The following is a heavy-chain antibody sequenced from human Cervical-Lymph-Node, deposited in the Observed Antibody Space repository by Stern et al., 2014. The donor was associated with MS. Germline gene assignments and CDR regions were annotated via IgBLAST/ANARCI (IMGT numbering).Heavy chain of an antibody. CDR2: IGISGDNL. CDR1: GFSFSDYY. J-gene: IGHJ4*02. Sequence: VQLVESGGGLVKPGGSLTVSCVASGFSFSDYYMTWLRQAPGRRLEWVAKIGISGDNLYYADSVKGRFTITRDNAKNSLFLQMTSLRAKDAALYYCARDAEYDIWSGYFDYWGPGILVTVSP. D-gene: IGHD3-3*01. V-gene: IGHV3-11*01. CDR3: ARDAEYDIWSGYFDY.